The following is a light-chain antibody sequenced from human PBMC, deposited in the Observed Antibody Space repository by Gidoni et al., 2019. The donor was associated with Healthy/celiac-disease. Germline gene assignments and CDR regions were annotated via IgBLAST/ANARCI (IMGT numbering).Light chain of an antibody. J-gene: IGKJ1*01. CDR2: AAY. CDR3: QQRYSTPRT. V-gene: IGKV1-39*01. CDR1: QSISSY. Sequence: DIQMTQSPSSLSASVGDRVTITCLASQSISSYVNWYQQKPGIAPKLLIYAAYRLKSGVPSRLSGSRSGTDFNLTLIRLQPQAFAPYSCQQRYSTPRTFGQGNKVEIK.